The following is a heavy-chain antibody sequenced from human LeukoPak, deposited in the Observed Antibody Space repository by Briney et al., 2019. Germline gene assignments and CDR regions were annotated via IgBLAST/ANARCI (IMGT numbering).Heavy chain of an antibody. CDR3: ARLSRDYYDSSGYYFLVD. Sequence: SETLSLTCTVSGGSISSYYWSWIRQPPGKGLEWIGYIYTSGSTNYNPSLKSRVTISVDTSKNQFSLKLSSVPAADTAVYYCARLSRDYYDSSGYYFLVDWGQGTLVTVSS. D-gene: IGHD3-22*01. CDR2: IYTSGST. CDR1: GGSISSYY. J-gene: IGHJ4*02. V-gene: IGHV4-4*09.